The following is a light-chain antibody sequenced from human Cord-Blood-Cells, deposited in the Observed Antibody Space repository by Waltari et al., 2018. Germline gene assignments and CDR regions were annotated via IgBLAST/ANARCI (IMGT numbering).Light chain of an antibody. CDR2: DAS. CDR1: QSVSSY. V-gene: IGKV3-11*01. Sequence: EIVLTQSPATLSLSPGARANLSCRASQSVSSYLAWYQQKPGQAPRLLIYDASNRATGIPARFIGSGSGTDFTLTISSLEPEDFAVYYCQQRSNWPITFGQGTRLEIK. CDR3: QQRSNWPIT. J-gene: IGKJ5*01.